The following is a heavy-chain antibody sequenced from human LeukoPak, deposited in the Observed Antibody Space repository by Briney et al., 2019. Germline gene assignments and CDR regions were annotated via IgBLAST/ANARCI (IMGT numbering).Heavy chain of an antibody. J-gene: IGHJ6*02. D-gene: IGHD2-2*02. CDR3: ARLALRNQLLYFHYYGMDV. Sequence: SETLSLTCAVYGGSFSGYYWSWIRQPPGKGLEWIGEINHSGSTNYNSSLKSRVTISVDTSKNQFSLKLSSVTAADTAVYYCARLALRNQLLYFHYYGMDVWGQGTTVTVSS. CDR2: INHSGST. V-gene: IGHV4-34*01. CDR1: GGSFSGYY.